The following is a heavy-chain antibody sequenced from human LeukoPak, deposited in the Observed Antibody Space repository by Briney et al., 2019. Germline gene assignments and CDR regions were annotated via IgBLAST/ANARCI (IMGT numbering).Heavy chain of an antibody. CDR3: AKTAGIAAAADFDY. CDR1: GFTFSSYA. D-gene: IGHD6-13*01. J-gene: IGHJ4*02. CDR2: ISYDGSNK. Sequence: GGSLRLSCAASGFTFSSYAMHWVRQAPGKGLEWVAVISYDGSNKYYADSVKGRFTISRDNSKNTLYLQMNSLGAEDTAVYYCAKTAGIAAAADFDYWGQGTLVTVSS. V-gene: IGHV3-30*04.